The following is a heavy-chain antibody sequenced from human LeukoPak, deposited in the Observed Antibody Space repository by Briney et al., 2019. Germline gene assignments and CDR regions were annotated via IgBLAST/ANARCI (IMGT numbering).Heavy chain of an antibody. Sequence: ASVKVSCKASGYTFTSYYMHWVRQAPGQGLEWMGIINPSGGSTSYAQKFQGRDTMTRDMSTSTVYMELSSLRSEDTAVYYCARGFWSGYGYYYYYMDVWGKGTTVTVSS. D-gene: IGHD3-3*01. CDR2: INPSGGST. CDR3: ARGFWSGYGYYYYYMDV. V-gene: IGHV1-46*01. J-gene: IGHJ6*03. CDR1: GYTFTSYY.